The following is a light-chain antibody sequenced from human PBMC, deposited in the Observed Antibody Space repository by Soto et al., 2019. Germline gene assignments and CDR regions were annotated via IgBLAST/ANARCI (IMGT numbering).Light chain of an antibody. CDR2: EAS. V-gene: IGKV3-15*01. CDR1: QSVRNN. J-gene: IGKJ1*01. CDR3: QQHDVWPAT. Sequence: EIVMTQSPATLSVSPGERFTLSCRASQSVRNNLAWYQQKPGQAPRLLIYEASIRATGVPARFSGSGYGTEFTLIISSLQSEDFAVYYCQQHDVWPATFCQGTKVEMK.